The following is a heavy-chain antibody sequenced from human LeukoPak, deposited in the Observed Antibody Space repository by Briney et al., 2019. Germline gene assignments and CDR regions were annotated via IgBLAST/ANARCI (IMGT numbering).Heavy chain of an antibody. D-gene: IGHD4-17*01. CDR1: GFTFSSYE. J-gene: IGHJ4*02. Sequence: GGSLRLSCAASGFTFSSYEMNWVRQAPGKGLEWVSYISSSGSTIYYEDSVKGRFTISRDNAKNSLYLQMNSLRAEDTAVYYCARVSPNTVTTLQYLDYWGQGTLVTVSS. V-gene: IGHV3-48*03. CDR3: ARVSPNTVTTLQYLDY. CDR2: ISSSGSTI.